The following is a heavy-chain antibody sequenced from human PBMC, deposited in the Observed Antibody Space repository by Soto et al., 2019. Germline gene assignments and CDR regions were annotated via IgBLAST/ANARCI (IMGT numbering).Heavy chain of an antibody. CDR3: GRGFGRNIDH. V-gene: IGHV3-74*01. Sequence: EVQLVESGGGLVQPGGSLRLSCAASGFTFSAYWMHWVRQAPGKGLVWVSRINSDGSSVRYADSVKGRFIMSRDNAKNTVHLQMNSLRVEETAVYYCGRGFGRNIDHWGQGTLVTVSS. CDR2: INSDGSSV. D-gene: IGHD1-1*01. CDR1: GFTFSAYW. J-gene: IGHJ4*02.